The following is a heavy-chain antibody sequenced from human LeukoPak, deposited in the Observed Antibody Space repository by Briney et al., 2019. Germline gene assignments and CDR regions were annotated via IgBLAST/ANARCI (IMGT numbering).Heavy chain of an antibody. D-gene: IGHD6-13*01. Sequence: GGSLRLSCAASGFTFSSHGMHWVRQAPGKGLEYVSAISSNGGSTYYANSVKGRFIISRDNSKNTLYLQMGSLRAEDTAVYYCARGIAAAGPYFDYWGQGTLVTVSS. V-gene: IGHV3-64*01. CDR3: ARGIAAAGPYFDY. J-gene: IGHJ4*02. CDR1: GFTFSSHG. CDR2: ISSNGGST.